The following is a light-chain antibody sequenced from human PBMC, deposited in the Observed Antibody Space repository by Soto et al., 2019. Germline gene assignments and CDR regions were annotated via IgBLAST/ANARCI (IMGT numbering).Light chain of an antibody. CDR2: DAS. CDR3: QQYDNLPPLT. V-gene: IGKV1-33*01. J-gene: IGKJ4*01. CDR1: QDISNY. Sequence: DIQMTQSPSSLSASVGDRVTITCQASQDISNYLNWYQQKPGKAPKLLIYDASNLETGVPSRFSESGSWTDFTFTISSLQPEDIATYYCQQYDNLPPLTFGGGTKVEIK.